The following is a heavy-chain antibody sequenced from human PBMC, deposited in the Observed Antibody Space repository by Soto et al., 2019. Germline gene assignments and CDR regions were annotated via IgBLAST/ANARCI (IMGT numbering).Heavy chain of an antibody. J-gene: IGHJ5*02. D-gene: IGHD1-7*01. Sequence: PSETLSLTCTVSGGSISSSNYYWAWIRPPPGKGLEWIGEINHSGSTNYNPSLKSRVTISVDTSKNQFSLKLSSVTAADTAVYYCASLTGTTDPEGFDPWGQGTLVTVSS. V-gene: IGHV4-39*07. CDR1: GGSISSSNYY. CDR3: ASLTGTTDPEGFDP. CDR2: INHSGST.